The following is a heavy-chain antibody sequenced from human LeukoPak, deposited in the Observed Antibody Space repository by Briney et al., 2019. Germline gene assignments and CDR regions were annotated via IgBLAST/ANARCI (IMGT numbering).Heavy chain of an antibody. J-gene: IGHJ4*02. D-gene: IGHD3-3*01. CDR3: ATEHYDFWSGSPSGY. V-gene: IGHV3-23*01. Sequence: GGSLRLSCAASGFTFSSYAMSWVRQAPGKGLEWVSAISGSGGSTYYADSVKGRFTISRDNSKNTLYLQMNSLRAEDTAVYYCATEHYDFWSGSPSGYWGQGTLVTVSS. CDR1: GFTFSSYA. CDR2: ISGSGGST.